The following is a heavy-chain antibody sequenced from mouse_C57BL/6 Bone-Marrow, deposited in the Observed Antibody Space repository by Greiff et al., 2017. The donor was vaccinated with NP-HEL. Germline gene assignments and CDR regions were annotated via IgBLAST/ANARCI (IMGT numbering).Heavy chain of an antibody. Sequence: QVQLQQPGAELVMPGASVKLSCTASGYTFTSYWMHWVTQRPGQGLEWIGEIDPSDSYTNYNQKFKGKSTLTVDKSSSTAYMQLSSLTSEDSAVYYCARGTVVATDYWGQGTTLTVSS. CDR2: IDPSDSYT. CDR3: ARGTVVATDY. D-gene: IGHD1-1*01. V-gene: IGHV1-69*01. CDR1: GYTFTSYW. J-gene: IGHJ2*01.